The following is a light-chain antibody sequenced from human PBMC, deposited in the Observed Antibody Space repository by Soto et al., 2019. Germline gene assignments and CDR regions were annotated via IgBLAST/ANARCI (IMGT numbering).Light chain of an antibody. J-gene: IGKJ1*01. CDR2: GPS. CDR1: QSVSSSY. V-gene: IGKV3-20*01. Sequence: EIVLTQSPCTLSLSPGERATLSCRASQSVSSSYLAYYQQKSGQAPRHLLYGPSSSATSSPDRISGSGSGTDFTPTIIRLEPADVAEYYCHQYGSTSSWTFGQGTKVDIK. CDR3: HQYGSTSSWT.